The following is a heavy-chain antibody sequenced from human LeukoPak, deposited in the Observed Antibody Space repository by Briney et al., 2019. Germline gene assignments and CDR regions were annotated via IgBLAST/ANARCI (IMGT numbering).Heavy chain of an antibody. J-gene: IGHJ4*02. D-gene: IGHD6-25*01. CDR1: GGSISSSSYY. CDR2: IYYSGST. V-gene: IGHV4-39*01. CDR3: TAGRSDYFDF. Sequence: SETLSLTCTVSGGSISSSSYYWGWIRQPPGKGLEWIGSIYYSGSTYYNPSLKSRVTISVDTSKNQFSLKLRSVTAADTAVYYCTAGRSDYFDFWGQGTLVTVSS.